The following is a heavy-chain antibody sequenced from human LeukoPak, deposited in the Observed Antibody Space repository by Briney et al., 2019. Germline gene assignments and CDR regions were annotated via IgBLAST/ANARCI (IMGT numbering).Heavy chain of an antibody. CDR1: GGSMSSHY. CDR3: ARDPTTVTKGLDI. J-gene: IGHJ3*02. V-gene: IGHV4-59*11. CDR2: ISYIGST. Sequence: SETLSLTCTVSGGSMSSHYWSWIRQPPGKGLEWIGYISYIGSTNYNPSLKSRVAISVDTSRNQFSLILNSVTAADAAVYFCARDPTTVTKGLDIWGQGTVVTVSS. D-gene: IGHD4-17*01.